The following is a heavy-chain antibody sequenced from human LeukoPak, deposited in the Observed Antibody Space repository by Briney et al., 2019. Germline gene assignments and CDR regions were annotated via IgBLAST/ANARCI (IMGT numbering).Heavy chain of an antibody. D-gene: IGHD3-10*01. V-gene: IGHV4-34*01. CDR2: INDSGSS. J-gene: IGHJ4*02. CDR1: GGSFGGYY. CDR3: ATPTRGYYGSGSFGY. Sequence: PSETLSLTCAVYGGSFGGYYWSWIRQPPGKGLEWIGEINDSGSSNYIPSLKSRVTISVDRSKNQFSLKLSSVTAADTAVYYCATPTRGYYGSGSFGYWGQGTLVTVSS.